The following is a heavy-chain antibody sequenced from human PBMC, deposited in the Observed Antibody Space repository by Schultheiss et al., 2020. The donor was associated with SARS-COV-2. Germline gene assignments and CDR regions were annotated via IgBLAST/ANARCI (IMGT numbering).Heavy chain of an antibody. Sequence: SVKVSCKVSGYTLTELSMHWVRQAPGQGLEWMGGIIPIFGTANYAQKFQGRVTITADESTSTAYMELSSLRSEDTAVYYCARVLGTYRMRDAFDIWGQGTMVTVSS. CDR3: ARVLGTYRMRDAFDI. V-gene: IGHV1-69*13. CDR1: GYTLTELS. CDR2: IIPIFGTA. J-gene: IGHJ3*02. D-gene: IGHD2-8*01.